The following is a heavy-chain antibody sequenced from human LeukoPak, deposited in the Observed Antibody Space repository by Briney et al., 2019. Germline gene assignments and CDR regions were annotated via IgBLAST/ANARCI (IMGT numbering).Heavy chain of an antibody. CDR2: ISDSGGST. CDR3: ASSYGSSAYYPFDY. CDR1: GFAFRNNA. D-gene: IGHD3-22*01. V-gene: IGHV3-23*01. J-gene: IGHJ4*02. Sequence: PGGSLRLSCVASGFAFRNNAMNWVRQAPGKGLEWVSLISDSGGSTNYADSVKGRFTISRDNSKNTLYLQMNTLRAEDTAIYYCASSYGSSAYYPFDYWGQGTLVTVSS.